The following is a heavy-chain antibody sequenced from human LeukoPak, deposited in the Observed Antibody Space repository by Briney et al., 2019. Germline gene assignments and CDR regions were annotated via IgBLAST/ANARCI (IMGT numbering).Heavy chain of an antibody. CDR2: FDPKDGET. CDR1: YTLTELS. CDR3: ATWTRFHLLYGAMDV. J-gene: IGHJ6*03. D-gene: IGHD2-2*02. V-gene: IGHV1-24*01. Sequence: ASVKASCKVSYTLTELSMHWVRQAPGKGLEYLGGFDPKDGETIYAQKFQGRVTMTEDTSTDTAYMELSRLRSEDTAVYYCATWTRFHLLYGAMDVWGKGTPVTVSS.